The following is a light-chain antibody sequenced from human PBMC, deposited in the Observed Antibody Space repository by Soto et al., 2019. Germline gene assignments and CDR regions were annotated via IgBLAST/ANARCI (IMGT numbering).Light chain of an antibody. CDR1: QSVSSSY. V-gene: IGKV3-20*01. CDR2: GAS. Sequence: EIVLTQSPGTLSLSPGERATLSCRASQSVSSSYLAWYQQKPGQAPRLLIYGASSRATGIPDRFSGSGSGTDFTLTISRLEPEDFAVYYCQQYGRPRLGGGTKVDIK. CDR3: QQYGRPR. J-gene: IGKJ4*01.